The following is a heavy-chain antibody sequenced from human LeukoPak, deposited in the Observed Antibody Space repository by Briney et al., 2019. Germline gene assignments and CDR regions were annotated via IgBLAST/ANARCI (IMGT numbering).Heavy chain of an antibody. J-gene: IGHJ4*02. CDR1: GYTFTGYY. Sequence: ASVKVSCKASGYTFTGYYMHWVRQAPGQGLEWMGWINPNSGGTNYAQKFQGRVTMTRDTSISTAYMELSRLRSDDTAVYYCARAPPTYYYDSSGYNFDYWGQGTLVTVSS. V-gene: IGHV1-2*02. D-gene: IGHD3-22*01. CDR2: INPNSGGT. CDR3: ARAPPTYYYDSSGYNFDY.